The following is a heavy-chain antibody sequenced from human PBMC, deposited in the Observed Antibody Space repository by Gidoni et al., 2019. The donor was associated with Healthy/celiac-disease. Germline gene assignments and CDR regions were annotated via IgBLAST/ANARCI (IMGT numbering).Heavy chain of an antibody. CDR1: GGSFSGYY. V-gene: IGHV4-34*01. J-gene: IGHJ6*02. Sequence: QVQLQQWGAGLLKPSETLSLTCAVYGGSFSGYYWSWIRQPPGKGLEWIGEINHGGSTNYNPSLKSRVTISVDTSKNQFSLKLSSVTAADTAVYYCARMRDSSGYHYYYYGMDVWGQGTTVTVSS. D-gene: IGHD3-22*01. CDR2: INHGGST. CDR3: ARMRDSSGYHYYYYGMDV.